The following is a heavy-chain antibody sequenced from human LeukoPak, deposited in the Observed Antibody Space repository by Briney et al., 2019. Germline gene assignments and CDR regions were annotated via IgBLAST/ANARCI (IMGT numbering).Heavy chain of an antibody. Sequence: GGSLRLSCAASGFTFSSYAMSWVRQAPGKGLEWVSAISGSGGSTYYADSVKGRFTISRDNSKNTLYLQMNSLRAEDTAVYYCAISSAWEAAAGIDYWGQGTLVTVSS. D-gene: IGHD6-13*01. CDR1: GFTFSSYA. CDR2: ISGSGGST. V-gene: IGHV3-23*01. J-gene: IGHJ4*02. CDR3: AISSAWEAAAGIDY.